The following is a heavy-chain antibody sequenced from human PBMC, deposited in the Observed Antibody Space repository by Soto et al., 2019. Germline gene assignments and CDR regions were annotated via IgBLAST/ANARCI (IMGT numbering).Heavy chain of an antibody. CDR2: TIPIFGTA. CDR3: ARPIVVVPAAISPRSYYYYYGMDV. V-gene: IGHV1-69*06. J-gene: IGHJ6*02. CDR1: GGTFSSYA. Sequence: GASVKVSCKASGGTFSSYAISWVRQAPGQGLEWMGGTIPIFGTANYAQKFQGRVTITADKSTSTAYMELSSLRSEDTAVYYCARPIVVVPAAISPRSYYYYYGMDVWGQGTTVTVSS. D-gene: IGHD2-2*02.